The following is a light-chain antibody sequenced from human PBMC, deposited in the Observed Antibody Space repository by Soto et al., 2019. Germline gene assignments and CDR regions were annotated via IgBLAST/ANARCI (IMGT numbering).Light chain of an antibody. CDR3: QQRSNWPP. CDR2: DAS. CDR1: QSVSSY. V-gene: IGKV3-11*01. Sequence: EIVLTQSPATLSLSPGERATLSCRASQSVSSYLAWYQQKPGQAPGLLIYDASNRATGIPARFSGSGSGTDFTLTISSLEPEDFAVYYCQQRSNWPPFGQGTRLEIK. J-gene: IGKJ5*01.